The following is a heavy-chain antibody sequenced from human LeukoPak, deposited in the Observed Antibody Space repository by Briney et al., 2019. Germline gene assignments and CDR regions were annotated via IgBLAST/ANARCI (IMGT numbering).Heavy chain of an antibody. V-gene: IGHV3-21*01. D-gene: IGHD6-13*01. CDR1: GFTVSSNY. J-gene: IGHJ3*02. CDR3: ARDQARQEIAAAINDAFDI. CDR2: ISSSSSYI. Sequence: PGGSLRLSCAASGFTVSSNYMSWVRQAPGKGLEWVSSISSSSSYIYYADSVKGRFTISRDNAKNSLYLQMNSLRAEDTAVYYCARDQARQEIAAAINDAFDIWGQGTMVTVSS.